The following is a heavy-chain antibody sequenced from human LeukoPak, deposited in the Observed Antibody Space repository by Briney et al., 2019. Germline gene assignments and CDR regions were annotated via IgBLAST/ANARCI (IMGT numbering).Heavy chain of an antibody. V-gene: IGHV1-18*01. D-gene: IGHD2-15*01. CDR2: ISAYNGNT. Sequence: VASVKVSCKASGYTFTSYGISWVRQAPGQGLEWIGWISAYNGNTNYAQKLQGRVTMTTDTSTSTAYMELRSLRSDDTAVYYCARDFFHGHCGGLSCFLLDYWGQGSLVTVSS. J-gene: IGHJ4*02. CDR3: ARDFFHGHCGGLSCFLLDY. CDR1: GYTFTSYG.